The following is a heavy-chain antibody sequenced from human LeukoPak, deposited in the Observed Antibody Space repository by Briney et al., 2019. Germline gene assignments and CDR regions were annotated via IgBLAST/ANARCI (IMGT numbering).Heavy chain of an antibody. J-gene: IGHJ4*02. CDR3: ARPTYSSGWYNTAFDY. CDR1: GGTFSSYA. D-gene: IGHD6-19*01. V-gene: IGHV1-69*13. CDR2: IIPIFGTA. Sequence: GASVKVSCKASGGTFSSYAISWVRQAPGQGLEWMGGIIPIFGTANYAQKFQGRVTITADESTSTAYMELSSLRSEDTAVYYCARPTYSSGWYNTAFDYWGQGTLVTVSS.